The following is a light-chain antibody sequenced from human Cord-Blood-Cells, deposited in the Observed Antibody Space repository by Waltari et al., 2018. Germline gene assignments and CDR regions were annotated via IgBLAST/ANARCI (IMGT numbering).Light chain of an antibody. Sequence: SYVLTQPPSVSVAPGQTARITCRGNNLGSKSVHWYQQKPGQAPVLVVYDDSDRPSGIPERFSGSNSGNTATLTISRVEAGDEADYYCQVWDSSSDHYVFGTGTKVTVL. J-gene: IGLJ1*01. CDR3: QVWDSSSDHYV. CDR1: NLGSKS. CDR2: DDS. V-gene: IGLV3-21*02.